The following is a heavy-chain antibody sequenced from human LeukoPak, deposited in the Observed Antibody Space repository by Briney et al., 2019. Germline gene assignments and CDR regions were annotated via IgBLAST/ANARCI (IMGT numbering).Heavy chain of an antibody. CDR2: IYSGGST. CDR3: ARAQRLSAHAFDI. CDR1: GFTVSSNY. V-gene: IGHV3-66*01. Sequence: GGSLRLSCAASGFTVSSNYMSWVRQAPGKGLEWVSVIYSGGSTYYADSVKGRFTISRDNSKNTLYLQMNSLRAEDTAVYYCARAQRLSAHAFDIWGQGTMATVSS. J-gene: IGHJ3*02.